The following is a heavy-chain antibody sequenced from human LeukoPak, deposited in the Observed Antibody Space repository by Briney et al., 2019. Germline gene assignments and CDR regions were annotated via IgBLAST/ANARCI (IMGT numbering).Heavy chain of an antibody. CDR1: GFTFSTYP. D-gene: IGHD3-22*01. Sequence: GGSLRLSCAASGFTFSTYPMHWVRQAPGKGLEWVAAVADDGKDKHYVESVKGRFTISRDNSKNSLYLQMNSLRAEDTALYYCAKDKNSYYDSSGYSPFDYWGQGTLVTVSS. CDR3: AKDKNSYYDSSGYSPFDY. J-gene: IGHJ4*02. V-gene: IGHV3-30*04. CDR2: VADDGKDK.